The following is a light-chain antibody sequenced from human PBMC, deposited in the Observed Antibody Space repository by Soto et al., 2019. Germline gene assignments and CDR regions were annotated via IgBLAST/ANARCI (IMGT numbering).Light chain of an antibody. CDR3: ASWDDRLNGVI. Sequence: QSVLTQPPSASGTPGQRVTISCSGSNSNIGSNTVNWYQQLPGTAPKLLIYDNNKRPSGVPGRFSDSKSGTSASLAISGLQSEYEADYYCASWDDRLNGVIFGGGTKLTVL. J-gene: IGLJ2*01. CDR2: DNN. V-gene: IGLV1-44*01. CDR1: NSNIGSNT.